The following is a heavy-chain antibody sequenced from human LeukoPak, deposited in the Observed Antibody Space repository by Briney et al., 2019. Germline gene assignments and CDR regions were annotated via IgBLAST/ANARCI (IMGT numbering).Heavy chain of an antibody. D-gene: IGHD1-26*01. CDR3: ATSQSGSYQYYLDY. Sequence: AGGSLRLSCAASGFTVSSNYMSWVRQAPGKGLEWVSVIYSGGSTYYADSVKGRFTISRDNSKNTLYLQMNSLRAEDTAVYYCATSQSGSYQYYLDYWRQATLVTVSS. CDR1: GFTVSSNY. J-gene: IGHJ4*02. CDR2: IYSGGST. V-gene: IGHV3-53*05.